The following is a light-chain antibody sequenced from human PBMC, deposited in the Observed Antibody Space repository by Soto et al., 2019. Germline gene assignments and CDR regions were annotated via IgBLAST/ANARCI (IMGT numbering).Light chain of an antibody. Sequence: DSDLTQSPGTLSVSPGERVTLSCRASESVSGRYFAWYQQKPGQAPRLLMFGASRRATGIPDRFSGSGSGTDFTLTISRLEPEDFAVYYCQQYGSSPRTFGQGTKVDIK. CDR1: ESVSGRY. V-gene: IGKV3-20*01. CDR3: QQYGSSPRT. J-gene: IGKJ1*01. CDR2: GAS.